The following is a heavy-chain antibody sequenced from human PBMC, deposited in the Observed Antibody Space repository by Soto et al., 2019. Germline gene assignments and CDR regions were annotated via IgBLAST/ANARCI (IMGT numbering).Heavy chain of an antibody. Sequence: QVQLVESGGGVVQPGRSLRLACAASGFFFRNFGMHWVRRAPGKGLEWVAAISGDGNDKYYPDAMKGRFTISRDNFNNTLYLHLNSLRPEDTVVYHCVQGASTAHQPLDSWGQGVLVTVSS. CDR2: ISGDGNDK. CDR3: VQGASTAHQPLDS. D-gene: IGHD1-26*01. J-gene: IGHJ4*02. CDR1: GFFFRNFG. V-gene: IGHV3-30*03.